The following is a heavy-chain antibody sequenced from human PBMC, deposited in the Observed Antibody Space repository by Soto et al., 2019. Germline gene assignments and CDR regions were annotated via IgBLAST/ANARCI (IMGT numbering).Heavy chain of an antibody. Sequence: SVKVACQASGFTFTSSTVQWVRQARGQRLEWIGWIVVGSGNTNYAQQFQERVTITRDMSTSTAYRELSSRRSEDTAVYYCAALGVRGRRGGHYYYGMDVWGQGTTVTVS. CDR1: GFTFTSST. CDR2: IVVGSGNT. J-gene: IGHJ6*02. V-gene: IGHV1-58*01. D-gene: IGHD3-10*01. CDR3: AALGVRGRRGGHYYYGMDV.